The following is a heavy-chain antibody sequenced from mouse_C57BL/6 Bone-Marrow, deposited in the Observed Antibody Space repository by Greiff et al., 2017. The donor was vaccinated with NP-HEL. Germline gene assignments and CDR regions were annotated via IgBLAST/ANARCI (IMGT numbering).Heavy chain of an antibody. CDR2: IAPENGDT. D-gene: IGHD2-3*01. J-gene: IGHJ2*01. CDR3: TTDDGCYFDY. Sequence: EVKLVESGAELVRPGASVKLSCTASGFNIKDDYMHWVKQRPEQGLEWIGWIAPENGDTEYASQFQGKATITAATSSNTAYLQLSSLTSEDTAVYYCTTDDGCYFDYWGQGTTLTVSA. V-gene: IGHV14-4*01. CDR1: GFNIKDDY.